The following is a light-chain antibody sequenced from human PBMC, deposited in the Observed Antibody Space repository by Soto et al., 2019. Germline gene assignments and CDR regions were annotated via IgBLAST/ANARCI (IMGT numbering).Light chain of an antibody. CDR2: DVS. Sequence: QSALTQPASVSGSPGQSITISCTGTSSDVGGYNFVSWYQQYPGRAPKLMIYDVSNRPSGVSTRFYGSKSGNTASLTISGLQAEDEADYYCNSYSSSATYVFGTGTKLTVL. CDR3: NSYSSSATYV. J-gene: IGLJ1*01. V-gene: IGLV2-14*03. CDR1: SSDVGGYNF.